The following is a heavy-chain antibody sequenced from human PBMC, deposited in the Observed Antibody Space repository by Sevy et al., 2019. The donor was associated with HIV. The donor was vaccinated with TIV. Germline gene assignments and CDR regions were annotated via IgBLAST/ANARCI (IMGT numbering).Heavy chain of an antibody. J-gene: IGHJ6*02. CDR2: IYYSGST. Sequence: SETLSLTCTVSGGSISSYYWSWIRQPPGKGLEWIGYIYYSGSTNYNPSLKSRVTISVDTSKNQFSLKLSSVTAADTAVYYCAGGGYYGSGSYFGSYYYYYYGMDVWGQGTTVTVSS. D-gene: IGHD3-10*01. V-gene: IGHV4-59*01. CDR3: AGGGYYGSGSYFGSYYYYYYGMDV. CDR1: GGSISSYY.